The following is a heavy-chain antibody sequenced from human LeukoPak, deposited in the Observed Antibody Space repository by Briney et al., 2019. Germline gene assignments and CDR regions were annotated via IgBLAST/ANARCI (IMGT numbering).Heavy chain of an antibody. D-gene: IGHD4-17*01. Sequence: PGGSLRLSCAASGFTFSSYSMNWVRQAPGKGLEWVSYISSSSNTIYYADSVKGRFTISRDNAKNSLYLQMNSLRAEDTAVYYCARDRGNDYGDYVDYWGQGTLVTVSS. J-gene: IGHJ4*02. CDR3: ARDRGNDYGDYVDY. V-gene: IGHV3-48*04. CDR1: GFTFSSYS. CDR2: ISSSSNTI.